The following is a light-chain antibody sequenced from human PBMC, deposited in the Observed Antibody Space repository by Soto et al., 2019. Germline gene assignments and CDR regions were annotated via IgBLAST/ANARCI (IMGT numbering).Light chain of an antibody. V-gene: IGKV1D-12*01. J-gene: IGKJ3*01. CDR1: QGISNW. CDR3: QQGNSFPFT. Sequence: GDRVSITCRASQGISNWLAWYQRKPGRAPKLLIYAASSLQSGVSSRFSGSGSGTDFTLTISSLQPEDFATYYCQQGNSFPFTFGPGTKVDIK. CDR2: AAS.